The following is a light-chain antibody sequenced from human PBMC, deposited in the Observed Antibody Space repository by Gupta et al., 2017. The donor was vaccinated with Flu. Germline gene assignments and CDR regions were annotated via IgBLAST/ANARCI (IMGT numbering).Light chain of an antibody. J-gene: IGLJ3*02. V-gene: IGLV1-44*01. CDR3: ATWDDSLSGPV. CDR2: NDN. Sequence: QSVLTQPPSASGTPGQGVTISWSGSSSNIGSDTVNWYQQLPGTAPKLLIYNDNQRPSGVPDRFSGSKSATSASLAISGLQSEDEAHYFCATWDDSLSGPVFGGGTKLTVL. CDR1: SSNIGSDT.